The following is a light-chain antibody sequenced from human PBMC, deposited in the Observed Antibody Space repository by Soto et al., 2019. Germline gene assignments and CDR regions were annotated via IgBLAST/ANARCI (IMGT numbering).Light chain of an antibody. J-gene: IGKJ1*01. CDR3: QQYITWPRT. CDR2: GPS. CDR1: QSISSN. V-gene: IGKV3-15*01. Sequence: EIVMTQSPATLSVSPGERATLSCRASQSISSNLAWYQQKPGQAPRLLIYGPSTRATGIPARFSGSGSGTEFTLTISSLQSEDIAVYYCQQYITWPRTFGQGTKV.